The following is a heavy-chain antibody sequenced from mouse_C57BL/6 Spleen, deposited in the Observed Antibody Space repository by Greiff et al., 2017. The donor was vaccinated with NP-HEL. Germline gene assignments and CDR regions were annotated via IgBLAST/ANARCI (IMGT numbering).Heavy chain of an antibody. J-gene: IGHJ2*01. CDR1: GFTFTDYY. Sequence: DVQLVESGGGLVQPGGSLSLSCAASGFTFTDYYMSWVRQPPGKALEWLGFIRNKANCYTTEYSASVKGRFTISRDNSQSILYLQMNALRAEDSATYYCARGTVVVSFDYWGQGTTLTVSS. CDR2: IRNKANCYTT. V-gene: IGHV7-3*01. CDR3: ARGTVVVSFDY. D-gene: IGHD1-1*01.